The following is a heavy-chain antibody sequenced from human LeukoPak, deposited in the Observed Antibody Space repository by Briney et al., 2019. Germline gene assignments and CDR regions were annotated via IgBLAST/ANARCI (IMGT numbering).Heavy chain of an antibody. Sequence: PGGSLRLSCAASGFTFSSYEMNWVRQAPGKGLEWVSYISSSGSTIYYADSVKGRFTISRDNAKNSLYLQMNSLRAEDTAVYYCARGIPAYAYGMDVWGQGTTVTVSS. CDR2: ISSSGSTI. V-gene: IGHV3-48*03. CDR3: ARGIPAYAYGMDV. J-gene: IGHJ6*02. CDR1: GFTFSSYE.